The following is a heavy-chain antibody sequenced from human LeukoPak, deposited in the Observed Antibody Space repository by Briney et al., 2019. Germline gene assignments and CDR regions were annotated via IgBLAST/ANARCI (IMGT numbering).Heavy chain of an antibody. D-gene: IGHD5-18*01. J-gene: IGHJ4*02. V-gene: IGHV4-59*01. Sequence: SETPSLTCTVSGGSISSYYWSWIRQPPGKGLEWIGYIYYSGSTNYNPSLKSRVTISVDTSKNQFSLKLSSVTAAYTAVYYCARASKAYSSFDYWGQGTLVTVSS. CDR1: GGSISSYY. CDR2: IYYSGST. CDR3: ARASKAYSSFDY.